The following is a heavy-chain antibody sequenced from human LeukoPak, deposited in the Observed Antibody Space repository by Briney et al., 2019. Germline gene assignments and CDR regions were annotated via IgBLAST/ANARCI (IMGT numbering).Heavy chain of an antibody. D-gene: IGHD3-22*01. J-gene: IGHJ4*02. CDR2: IYSTGST. CDR1: GGSISGYY. Sequence: SETLSLTCTVSGGSISGYYWSWIRQPAGEGLEWIGHIYSTGSTNYNPSLKSRVTLSVDRSKNQFSLRLNSVTAADTAVYYCARLWSYYDSSGYYRYYFDYWGQGTLVTVSS. V-gene: IGHV4-4*07. CDR3: ARLWSYYDSSGYYRYYFDY.